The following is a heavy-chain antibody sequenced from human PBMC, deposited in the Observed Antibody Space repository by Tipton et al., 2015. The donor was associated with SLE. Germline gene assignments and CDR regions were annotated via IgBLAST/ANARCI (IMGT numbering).Heavy chain of an antibody. CDR2: IIPIFGTA. D-gene: IGHD5-24*01. V-gene: IGHV1-69*05. J-gene: IGHJ4*01. CDR3: ARGPLVGADGYNLGGIDY. Sequence: QLVQSGAEVKKPGCSVKVSCKASGGTFSSYAISWVRQAPGQGLEWMGGIIPIFGTANYAQKFQGRVTITTDESTSTAYMELSSLRSEDTAGYYCARGPLVGADGYNLGGIDYWGQGILVTVSS. CDR1: GGTFSSYA.